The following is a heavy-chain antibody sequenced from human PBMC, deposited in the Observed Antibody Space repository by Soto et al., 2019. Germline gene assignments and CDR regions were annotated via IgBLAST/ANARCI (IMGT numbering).Heavy chain of an antibody. Sequence: SETLSLTCTVSGGSISSSSCYWGWIRQPPGKGLEWIGSIYYSGSTYYNPSLKSRVTISVDTSKNQFSLKLSSVTAADTAVYYCARLGILTGYQIKYFDLWGRGTLVTVSS. CDR3: ARLGILTGYQIKYFDL. D-gene: IGHD3-9*01. J-gene: IGHJ2*01. V-gene: IGHV4-39*01. CDR2: IYYSGST. CDR1: GGSISSSSCY.